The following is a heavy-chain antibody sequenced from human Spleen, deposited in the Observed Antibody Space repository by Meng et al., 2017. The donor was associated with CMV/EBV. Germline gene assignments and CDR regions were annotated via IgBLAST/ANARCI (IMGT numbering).Heavy chain of an antibody. J-gene: IGHJ6*02. V-gene: IGHV3-30*04. Sequence: GGSLRLSCVASPGFTLSGYTMHWVRQAPGKGLEWLALISHDGSTEYYADSVRGRFSISRDNSRKTLYVHMNSLRREDTGIYYCARDVTTLGYSGMDVWGQGTTVTVSS. CDR2: ISHDGSTE. CDR1: PGFTLSGYT. D-gene: IGHD4-23*01. CDR3: ARDVTTLGYSGMDV.